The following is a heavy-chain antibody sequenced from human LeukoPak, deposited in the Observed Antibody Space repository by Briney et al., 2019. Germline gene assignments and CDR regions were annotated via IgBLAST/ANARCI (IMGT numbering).Heavy chain of an antibody. D-gene: IGHD6-13*01. CDR3: ATPSYSSSWGTIDV. CDR2: IDYSGSI. CDR1: GYSINSGHW. Sequence: SDTLSLTCTVSGYSINSGHWWGWIRQLPGKGLEWIGYIDYSGSIYYNPSLKSRVTMSIDTSKNQFSLKLGSVTAADTAVYYCATPSYSSSWGTIDVWGQGTMVTVSS. J-gene: IGHJ3*01. V-gene: IGHV4-28*05.